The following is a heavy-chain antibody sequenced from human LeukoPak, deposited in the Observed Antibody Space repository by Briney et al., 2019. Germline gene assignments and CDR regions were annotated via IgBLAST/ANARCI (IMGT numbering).Heavy chain of an antibody. CDR1: GFTFSSYA. Sequence: GGSLRLSCAASGFTFSSYAMSWVRQAPGKGLEWVSAISGSGGSTYYADSVKGRFTISRDNSKNTLYLQMNSLRAEDTAVYYCANGLRYLDRYWAYWGQGTLVTVSS. J-gene: IGHJ4*02. V-gene: IGHV3-23*01. D-gene: IGHD3-9*01. CDR3: ANGLRYLDRYWAY. CDR2: ISGSGGST.